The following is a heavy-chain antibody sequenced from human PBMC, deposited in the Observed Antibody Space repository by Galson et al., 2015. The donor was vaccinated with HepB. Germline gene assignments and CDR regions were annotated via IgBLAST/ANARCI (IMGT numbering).Heavy chain of an antibody. D-gene: IGHD3-22*01. Sequence: SVKVSCKASGYTFTSYGISWARQAPGQGLEWMGWISAYNGNTNYAQKLQGRVTMTTDTSTSTAYMELRSLRSDDTAVYYCARDSDYYDSSGYYYGFDYWGQGTLVTVSS. CDR1: GYTFTSYG. CDR3: ARDSDYYDSSGYYYGFDY. CDR2: ISAYNGNT. J-gene: IGHJ4*02. V-gene: IGHV1-18*04.